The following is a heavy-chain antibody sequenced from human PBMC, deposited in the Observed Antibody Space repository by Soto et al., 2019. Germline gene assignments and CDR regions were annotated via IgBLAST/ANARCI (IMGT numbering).Heavy chain of an antibody. CDR3: ARVPVIYYSYYYMDV. V-gene: IGHV4-31*03. J-gene: IGHJ6*03. Sequence: SETLSLTCTVSGGSISSGGYYWSWIRQHPGKGLEWIGYIYYSGSTYYNPSLKSRVTISVDTSKNQFSLKLSSVTAADTAVYYCARVPVIYYSYYYMDVLGKGTTVTGSS. CDR2: IYYSGST. CDR1: GGSISSGGYY. D-gene: IGHD2-21*01.